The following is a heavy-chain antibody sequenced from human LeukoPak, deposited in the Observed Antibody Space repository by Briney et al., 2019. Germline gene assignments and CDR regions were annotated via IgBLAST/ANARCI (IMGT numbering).Heavy chain of an antibody. CDR1: GFTFSSYW. CDR3: ASHYYGSGSYYWVAGFDY. D-gene: IGHD3-10*01. J-gene: IGHJ4*02. V-gene: IGHV3-7*01. Sequence: GGSLRLSCAASGFTFSSYWRSWVRQAPGKGLEWVANIKQDGSEKYYVDSVKGRFTISRDNAKNSLYLQMNSLRAEDTAVYYCASHYYGSGSYYWVAGFDYWGQGTLVTVSS. CDR2: IKQDGSEK.